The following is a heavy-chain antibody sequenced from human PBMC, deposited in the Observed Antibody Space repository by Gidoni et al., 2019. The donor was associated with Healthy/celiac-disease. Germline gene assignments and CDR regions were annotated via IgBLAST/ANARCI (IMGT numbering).Heavy chain of an antibody. CDR3: ARDLWITNQNYGMDV. CDR1: GGSISSSNW. CDR2: IYLSGST. V-gene: IGHV4-4*02. D-gene: IGHD3-10*01. Sequence: QVQLQESGPGLVKPSGTLSLTCAVSGGSISSSNWWRWVRQTPGQGLAWIGEIYLSGSTNYNPALQSRVTISVDKSKNQFSLKLSSVTAADTAVYYCARDLWITNQNYGMDVWGQGTTVTVSS. J-gene: IGHJ6*02.